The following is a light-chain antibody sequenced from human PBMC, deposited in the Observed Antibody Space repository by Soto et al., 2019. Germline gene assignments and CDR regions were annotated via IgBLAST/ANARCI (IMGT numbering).Light chain of an antibody. CDR3: QQSYSTPYT. J-gene: IGKJ2*01. CDR2: RAS. V-gene: IGKV1-39*01. CDR1: QSIYSF. Sequence: DIQMTQSPSSLSASVGGRVTVTCRASQSIYSFVSWYQQKPGKAPNLLIFRASSLQSGVPSRFSGSGSGTDSTLTISSLQPEDFATYYCQQSYSTPYTFGQGTKLEI.